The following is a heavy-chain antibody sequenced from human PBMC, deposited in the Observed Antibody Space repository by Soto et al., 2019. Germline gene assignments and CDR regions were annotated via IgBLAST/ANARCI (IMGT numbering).Heavy chain of an antibody. D-gene: IGHD6-19*01. J-gene: IGHJ4*02. CDR3: ARDTSGWSNRHFDY. CDR2: ISSSGSTI. V-gene: IGHV3-48*03. CDR1: GFTFSSYE. Sequence: PGGSLRLSCAASGFTFSSYEMNWVRQAPGKGLEWVSYISSSGSTIYYADSVKGRFTISRDNAKNSLYLQMNSLRAEDTAVYYCARDTSGWSNRHFDYWGQGTLVTVYS.